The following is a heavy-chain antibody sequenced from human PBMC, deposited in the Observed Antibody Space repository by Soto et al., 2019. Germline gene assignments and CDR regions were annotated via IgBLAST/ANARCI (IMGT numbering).Heavy chain of an antibody. CDR1: GFTFSSYA. V-gene: IGHV3-23*01. Sequence: LRLSCAASGFTFSSYAMSWVRQFPGKGLEWVSGISGSGGATQYAASVKGRFTVSRDNSKNTLFLQMNSLRAEDTALYCCGKDPLTLIRGVEDYWGQGTLVTVSS. CDR2: ISGSGGAT. D-gene: IGHD3-10*01. CDR3: GKDPLTLIRGVEDY. J-gene: IGHJ4*02.